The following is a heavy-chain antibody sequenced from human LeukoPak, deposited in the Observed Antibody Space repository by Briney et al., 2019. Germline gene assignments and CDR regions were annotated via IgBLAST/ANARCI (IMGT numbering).Heavy chain of an antibody. V-gene: IGHV5-51*01. Sequence: GESLKISCKGSGYSFTSYWIGWVRQMPGKGLEWMGIIYPGDSDTRYSPSFQGQVTISADKSISTAYLQWSSLKASDTAMYYCARLAYSSSWYKPGDYWGQGTLVTVSS. D-gene: IGHD6-13*01. J-gene: IGHJ4*02. CDR3: ARLAYSSSWYKPGDY. CDR1: GYSFTSYW. CDR2: IYPGDSDT.